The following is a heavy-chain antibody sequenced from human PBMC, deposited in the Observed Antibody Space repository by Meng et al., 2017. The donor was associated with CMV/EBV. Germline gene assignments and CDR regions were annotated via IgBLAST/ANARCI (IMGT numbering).Heavy chain of an antibody. CDR2: IYYSGST. V-gene: IGHV4-39*07. CDR1: YY. D-gene: IGHD2-2*01. J-gene: IGHJ5*02. CDR3: ARDKGRVVVVPAARTKYNWFDP. Sequence: YYWGWIRQPPGNGLEWIRSIYYSGSTYYNPSLKSRVTISVDTSKNQFSLKLSSVTAADTAVYYCARDKGRVVVVPAARTKYNWFDPWGQGTLVTVSS.